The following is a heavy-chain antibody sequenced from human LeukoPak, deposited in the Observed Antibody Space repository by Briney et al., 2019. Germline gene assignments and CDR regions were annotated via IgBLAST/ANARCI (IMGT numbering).Heavy chain of an antibody. CDR2: INQGGSDQ. D-gene: IGHD6-13*01. V-gene: IGHV3-7*01. J-gene: IGHJ6*03. CDR1: GFTFSNYW. CDR3: AAAADYYYYMDV. Sequence: GGSLRLSCAASGFTFSNYWMTWVRQAPGKGLEWVANINQGGSDQYYADSVQGRFTISRDNAKNSLYLQMNSLRAADTAVYYCAAAADYYYYMDVWGKGTTVTISS.